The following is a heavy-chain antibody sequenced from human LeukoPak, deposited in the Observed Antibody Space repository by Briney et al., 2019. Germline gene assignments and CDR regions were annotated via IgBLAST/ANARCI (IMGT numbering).Heavy chain of an antibody. CDR1: GDSVSSNSDA. CDR3: ARDLEWELLGGNWFDP. Sequence: SQTLSLTCAISGDSVSSNSDAWNWIRQSPSRGLEWLGRTYYRSKWYNDYALSVKSRITINPDTSKNQFSLQLNSVTPEDTAVYYCARDLEWELLGGNWFDPWGQGTLVTVSS. J-gene: IGHJ5*02. V-gene: IGHV6-1*01. CDR2: TYYRSKWYN. D-gene: IGHD1-26*01.